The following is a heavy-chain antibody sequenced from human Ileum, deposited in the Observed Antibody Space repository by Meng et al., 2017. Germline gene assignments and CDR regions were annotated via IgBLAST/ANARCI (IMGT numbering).Heavy chain of an antibody. CDR2: IYYGGST. Sequence: QLRLQESGPGLVKPSETLSLTCSVSSGSFTNNNYYWVWIRRPPGKGLEWIGNIYYGGSTYYNPSLKSRVTISVDTSTNQFSLKLISVTAADTAVYYCARRAHYGDPPRWGQGTLVTVSS. CDR1: SGSFTNNNYY. J-gene: IGHJ4*02. V-gene: IGHV4-39*01. D-gene: IGHD4-17*01. CDR3: ARRAHYGDPPR.